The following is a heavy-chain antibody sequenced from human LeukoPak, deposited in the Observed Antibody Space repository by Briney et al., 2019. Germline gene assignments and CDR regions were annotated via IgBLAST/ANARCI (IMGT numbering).Heavy chain of an antibody. V-gene: IGHV3-48*03. Sequence: GGSLKLSCVASGFTFSSYEMNWVRQAPGKGLECISYITSTGTTISYADSVQGRFTISRDNAKNSLYLQMNSLRAEDTAVYYCARDGRDGYKDFDYWGQGTLVTVSS. CDR1: GFTFSSYE. CDR3: ARDGRDGYKDFDY. D-gene: IGHD5-24*01. CDR2: ITSTGTTI. J-gene: IGHJ4*02.